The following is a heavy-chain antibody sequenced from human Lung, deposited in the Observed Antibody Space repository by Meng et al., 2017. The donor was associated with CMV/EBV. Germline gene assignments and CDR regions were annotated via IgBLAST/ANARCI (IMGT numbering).Heavy chain of an antibody. D-gene: IGHD3-3*01. CDR3: ARGLNGGLRFLEWLLRPYYYGMDV. CDR1: GYTFTSYD. J-gene: IGHJ6*02. V-gene: IGHV1-8*01. CDR2: MNPNSGNT. Sequence: ASVXVSXKASGYTFTSYDINWVRQATGQGLEWMGWMNPNSGNTGYAQKFQGRVTMTRNTSISTAYMELSSLRSEDTAVYYCARGLNGGLRFLEWLLRPYYYGMDVWXQGTXVAVSS.